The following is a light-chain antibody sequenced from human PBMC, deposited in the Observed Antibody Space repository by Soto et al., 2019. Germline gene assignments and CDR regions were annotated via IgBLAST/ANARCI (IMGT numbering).Light chain of an antibody. CDR3: QQRSSWIT. CDR2: DAS. J-gene: IGKJ5*01. V-gene: IGKV3-11*01. CDR1: QSVSSN. Sequence: EIVMTQSPVTLSVSPGERATLSCRASQSVSSNLAWYQQKPGQAPRLLIYDASNRATGIPARFSGSGSGTDFTLTISSLEPEDFAVYYCQQRSSWITFGQGTRLEI.